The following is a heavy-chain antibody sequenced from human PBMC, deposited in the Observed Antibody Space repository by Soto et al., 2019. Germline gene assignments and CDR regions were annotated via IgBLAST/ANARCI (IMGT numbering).Heavy chain of an antibody. Sequence: SETHSLTCAIYGGSFIGYYWSWIRKPTGKGLEWIGEINHSGSTNYNPSLKSRVTRSVDTSKNQFSLKLSSVTAADTAVYYCARGPYYYDSSGYYRHFDYWGQGTLVTVSS. D-gene: IGHD3-22*01. CDR3: ARGPYYYDSSGYYRHFDY. CDR2: INHSGST. J-gene: IGHJ4*02. CDR1: GGSFIGYY. V-gene: IGHV4-34*01.